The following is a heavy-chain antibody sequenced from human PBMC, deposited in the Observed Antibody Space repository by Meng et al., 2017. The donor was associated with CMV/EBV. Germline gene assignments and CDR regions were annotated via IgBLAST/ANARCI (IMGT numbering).Heavy chain of an antibody. CDR3: ARYLSIAAQFPREGMDV. V-gene: IGHV3-21*01. CDR2: ISSSSRYI. J-gene: IGHJ6*02. Sequence: GSLKISCAASGFTFSSYSMNWVRQAPGKGLEWVSSISSSSRYIYYADSVQGRFTISRDNAKNSLYLQMNSLRAEDTAVYYCARYLSIAAQFPREGMDVWGQGTTVTVSS. CDR1: GFTFSSYS. D-gene: IGHD6-13*01.